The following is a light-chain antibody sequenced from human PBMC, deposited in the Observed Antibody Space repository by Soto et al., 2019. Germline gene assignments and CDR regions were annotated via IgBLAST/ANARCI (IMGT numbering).Light chain of an antibody. Sequence: QSVLTQPPSASGSPGQSVTISCTGTSSDVGGYDYVSWYQQHPGKAPKLMIYEVTKRPSGVPDRFYGSKSGNTASLTVSGLQAEDEADYYCSSYAGSKNFVFGTGTKVTVL. CDR2: EVT. J-gene: IGLJ1*01. CDR3: SSYAGSKNFV. CDR1: SSDVGGYDY. V-gene: IGLV2-8*01.